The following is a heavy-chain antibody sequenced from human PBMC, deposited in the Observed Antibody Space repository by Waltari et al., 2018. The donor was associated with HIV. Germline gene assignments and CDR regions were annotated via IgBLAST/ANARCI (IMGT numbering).Heavy chain of an antibody. D-gene: IGHD2-15*01. Sequence: QVQLQESGPGLVKPSETLSLTCAVSGYSTRSGYSWGWIRQPPGKGLEWIGSINHSGSTYYNPSLKSRVTISVDTSKNQFSLKLSSVTAADTAVYYCARDYGGKRRIDYWGQGTLVTVSS. V-gene: IGHV4-38-2*02. CDR2: INHSGST. CDR3: ARDYGGKRRIDY. CDR1: GYSTRSGYS. J-gene: IGHJ4*02.